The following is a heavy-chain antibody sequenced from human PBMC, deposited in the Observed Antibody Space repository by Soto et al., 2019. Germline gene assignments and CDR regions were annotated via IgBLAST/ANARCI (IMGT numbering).Heavy chain of an antibody. D-gene: IGHD6-13*01. CDR3: ARGLMAAGTFLIDY. CDR1: GYTFTSYD. J-gene: IGHJ4*02. CDR2: MNPNSGNT. V-gene: IGHV1-8*01. Sequence: ASVKVSCKASGYTFTSYDINWVRQATGQGLEWMGWMNPNSGNTGYAQKFQGRVTMTRNTSISTAYMELSSLRSEDTAVYYCARGLMAAGTFLIDYWGQGTLVTVSS.